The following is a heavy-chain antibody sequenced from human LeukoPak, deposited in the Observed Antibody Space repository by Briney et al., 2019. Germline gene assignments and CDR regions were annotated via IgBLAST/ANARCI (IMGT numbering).Heavy chain of an antibody. D-gene: IGHD3-22*01. V-gene: IGHV4-59*01. CDR1: GGSISSYY. CDR2: IYYSGST. Sequence: PSETLSLTCTVSGGSISSYYWSWIRQPPGKGLEWIGYIYYSGSTNYNPSLKSRVTISVDTPKNQFSLKLSSVTAADTAVYYCARGPYYYDSSGYYNYYGMDVWGQGTTVTVSS. J-gene: IGHJ6*02. CDR3: ARGPYYYDSSGYYNYYGMDV.